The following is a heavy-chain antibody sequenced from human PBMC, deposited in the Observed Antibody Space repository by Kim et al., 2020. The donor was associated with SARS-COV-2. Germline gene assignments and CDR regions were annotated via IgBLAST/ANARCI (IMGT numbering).Heavy chain of an antibody. CDR3: ARDIYEVGLDI. D-gene: IGHD3-22*01. CDR2: MRSDGTT. J-gene: IGHJ3*02. Sequence: GGSLRLSCAASGFSVSRNYMTWVRQAPGKGLEWVSIMRSDGTTHYADSVKGRFTISKDDSSNTLFLQMESLRAEDTAVYYCARDIYEVGLDIWGQGTMVT. CDR1: GFSVSRNY. V-gene: IGHV3-53*01.